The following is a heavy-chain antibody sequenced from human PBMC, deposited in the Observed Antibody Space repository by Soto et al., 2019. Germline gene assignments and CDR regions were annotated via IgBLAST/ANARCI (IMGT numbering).Heavy chain of an antibody. J-gene: IGHJ4*02. V-gene: IGHV3-74*01. CDR3: VKDSWGLGDY. CDR2: INTDGSTT. CDR1: GFTFSSYW. Sequence: VGSLRLSCAASGFTFSSYWMHWVRQAPGEGLVWVSLINTDGSTTSYADSVTGRFTISRDNAKNTLYLQMNSLRAEDTAVYYCVKDSWGLGDYWGQGALVTVSS. D-gene: IGHD2-21*02.